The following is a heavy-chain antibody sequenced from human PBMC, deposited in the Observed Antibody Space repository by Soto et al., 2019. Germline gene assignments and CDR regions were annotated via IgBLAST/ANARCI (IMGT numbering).Heavy chain of an antibody. Sequence: QITLKESGPTLVKPTQTLTLTCTFSGFSLSTSGVGVGWIRQPPGKALEWLALIYWDDAKHYSPSLKSRLTIPKDTPKNQRGLKMTKNDPLDTATYYLGQKGGGDRILDYWGQGTLVTVSS. J-gene: IGHJ4*02. V-gene: IGHV2-5*02. CDR3: GQKGGGDRILDY. D-gene: IGHD3-16*01. CDR2: IYWDDAK. CDR1: GFSLSTSGVG.